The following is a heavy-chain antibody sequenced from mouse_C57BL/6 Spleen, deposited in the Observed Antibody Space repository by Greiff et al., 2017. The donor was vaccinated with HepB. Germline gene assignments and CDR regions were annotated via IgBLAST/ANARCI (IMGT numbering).Heavy chain of an antibody. J-gene: IGHJ4*01. CDR2: IDPSDSET. D-gene: IGHD2-1*01. Sequence: QVQLQQPGAELVRPGSSVKLSCKASGYTFTSYWMHWVKQRPIQGLEWIGNIDPSDSETHYNQKFKDKATLTVDKSSSTAYMQLSSLTSEDSAVYYCSRLYYGNFHYYAMDYWGQGTSVTVSS. CDR1: GYTFTSYW. CDR3: SRLYYGNFHYYAMDY. V-gene: IGHV1-52*01.